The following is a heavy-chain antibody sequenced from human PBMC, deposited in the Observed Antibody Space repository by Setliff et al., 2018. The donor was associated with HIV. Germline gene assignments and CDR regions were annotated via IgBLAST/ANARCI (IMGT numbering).Heavy chain of an antibody. CDR2: IIPIFGTA. Sequence: SVKVSCKASGGTLSSYAISWVRQAPGQGLEWMGGIIPIFGTANYAQKFQGRVTITADESTSTAYMELSSLRSEDTAVYYCAGVYYYGSGSYNYPYYFDYWGQGTLVTVSS. V-gene: IGHV1-69*13. CDR3: AGVYYYGSGSYNYPYYFDY. CDR1: GGTLSSYA. D-gene: IGHD3-10*01. J-gene: IGHJ4*02.